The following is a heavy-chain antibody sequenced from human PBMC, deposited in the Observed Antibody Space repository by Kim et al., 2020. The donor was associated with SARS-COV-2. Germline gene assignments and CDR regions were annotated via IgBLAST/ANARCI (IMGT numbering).Heavy chain of an antibody. J-gene: IGHJ6*02. CDR3: ARDKVGATDGGMDV. Sequence: AESGEGRFTISRDNYKNTLYLQRNSLRAEDTAVYYCARDKVGATDGGMDVWGQGTTVTVSS. D-gene: IGHD1-26*01. V-gene: IGHV3-30*07.